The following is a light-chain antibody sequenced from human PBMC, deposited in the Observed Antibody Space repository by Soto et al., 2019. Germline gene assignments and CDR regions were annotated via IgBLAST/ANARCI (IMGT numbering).Light chain of an antibody. CDR3: MQGTHWPT. J-gene: IGKJ1*01. CDR1: QSLVYSDGNIY. V-gene: IGKV2-30*01. CDR2: KVS. Sequence: VVMTQSALSMPVTLGQPASISCRSSQSLVYSDGNIYLSWFHQRPGQSPRRLIYKVSNRESGVPDRFSGIGSGTEFTLRISTVAAEDFGVDYCMQGTHWPTFGQGTKVDNK.